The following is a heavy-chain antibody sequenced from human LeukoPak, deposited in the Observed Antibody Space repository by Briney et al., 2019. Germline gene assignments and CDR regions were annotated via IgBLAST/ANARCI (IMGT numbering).Heavy chain of an antibody. Sequence: ASVKVSCMASLYTLTGYFMQWVRQAPGQGREGMGWIRPNSGGTNYAQKFQGRVTMTRDTSISTAYMEMSRLRSDDTAVYYCARGELSDYRFDSWGQGTLVTVSS. CDR1: LYTLTGYF. D-gene: IGHD1-26*01. CDR2: IRPNSGGT. CDR3: ARGELSDYRFDS. V-gene: IGHV1-2*02. J-gene: IGHJ4*02.